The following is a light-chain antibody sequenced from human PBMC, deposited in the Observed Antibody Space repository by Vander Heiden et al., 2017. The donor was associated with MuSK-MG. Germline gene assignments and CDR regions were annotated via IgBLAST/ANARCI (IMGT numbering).Light chain of an antibody. CDR2: GAS. V-gene: IGKV3-20*01. Sequence: EIVLTQSPGTLSLSPGDRATLSCRASQSVSSSYLAWYQQKPGQAPRLLIYGASSRATGIPDRFSGSGSATDFTLTIGRLEPEDFAVYYCQQYGSSPWTFGQGTKVEI. J-gene: IGKJ1*01. CDR3: QQYGSSPWT. CDR1: QSVSSSY.